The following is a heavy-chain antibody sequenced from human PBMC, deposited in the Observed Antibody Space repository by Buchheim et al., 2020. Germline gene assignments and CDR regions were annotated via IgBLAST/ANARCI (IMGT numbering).Heavy chain of an antibody. CDR1: GGSFSGYY. Sequence: QVQLQQWGAGLLKPSETLSLTCAVYGGSFSGYYWSWIRQPPGKGLEWIGEINHSGSTNYNPSLKSRVTISVDTSENQFSLNLSSVTAADTAVYYCARESLSPYYYMDVWGKGTT. CDR3: ARESLSPYYYMDV. V-gene: IGHV4-34*01. J-gene: IGHJ6*03. CDR2: INHSGST.